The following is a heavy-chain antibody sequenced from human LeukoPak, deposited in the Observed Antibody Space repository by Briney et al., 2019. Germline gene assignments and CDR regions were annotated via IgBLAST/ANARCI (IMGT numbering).Heavy chain of an antibody. D-gene: IGHD1-7*01. J-gene: IGHJ4*02. CDR1: GFTFSSYS. Sequence: PGGSLRLSCTASGFTFSSYSMNWVRQAPGKGLEWVSYISSSSSTIYYADSVKGRFTISRDNAKNSLYLQMNSLRAEDTAVYYCARGGNWNYAYSSDYWGQGTLVTVSS. CDR2: ISSSSSTI. CDR3: ARGGNWNYAYSSDY. V-gene: IGHV3-48*01.